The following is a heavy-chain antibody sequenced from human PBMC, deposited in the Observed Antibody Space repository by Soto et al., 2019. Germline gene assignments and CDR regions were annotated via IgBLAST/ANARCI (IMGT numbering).Heavy chain of an antibody. D-gene: IGHD6-19*01. J-gene: IGHJ3*02. Sequence: GGSLRLSCAASGFTFSSYAMSWVRQAPGKGLEWVSAISGSGGSTYYADSVKGRFTISRDNSKNKLYLQMNSLRAEDTAVYYCAKDYEDSSGRLPDAFDIWGQGTMVTVSS. V-gene: IGHV3-23*01. CDR2: ISGSGGST. CDR3: AKDYEDSSGRLPDAFDI. CDR1: GFTFSSYA.